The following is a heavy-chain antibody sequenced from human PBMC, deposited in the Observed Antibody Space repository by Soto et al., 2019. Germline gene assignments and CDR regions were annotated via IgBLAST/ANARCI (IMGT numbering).Heavy chain of an antibody. CDR2: IYPGDSDT. CDR3: TRTAAAGKYYYGVDV. V-gene: IGHV5-51*01. Sequence: GESLKISCKGSGYSFTSYWIGWVRQMPGKGLEWMGIIYPGDSDTRYSPSFQGQVTISADKSISTAYLQWSSLKASDTAIYYCTRTAAAGKYYYGVDVWGQGTTVTVSS. D-gene: IGHD6-13*01. CDR1: GYSFTSYW. J-gene: IGHJ6*02.